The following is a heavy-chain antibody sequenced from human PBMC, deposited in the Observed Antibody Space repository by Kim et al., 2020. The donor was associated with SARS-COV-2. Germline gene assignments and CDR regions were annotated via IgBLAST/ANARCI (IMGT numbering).Heavy chain of an antibody. CDR1: GFTFNSYA. V-gene: IGHV3-23*01. D-gene: IGHD3-9*01. J-gene: IGHJ4*02. CDR2: ISGNGRTK. CDR3: AKDRILTGYFFFDS. Sequence: GGSLRLSCTASGFTFNSYAMTWVRQAPGKGLEWVSTISGNGRTKHYADSVKGRFTVSRDNSKNTLSLQMNSLRAEDTAVYHCAKDRILTGYFFFDSWGQG.